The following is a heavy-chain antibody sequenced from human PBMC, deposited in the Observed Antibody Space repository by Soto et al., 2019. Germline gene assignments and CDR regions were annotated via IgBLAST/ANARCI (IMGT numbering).Heavy chain of an antibody. CDR3: ARGGIYYSPYYYYMDV. Sequence: GGSLRLSCAASGFTFSSYWMSWVRQAPGKGLEWVANIKQDGSEKYYVDSVKGRFTISRDNAKNSLYLQMNSLRAEDTAVYYCARGGIYYSPYYYYMDVWGKGTTVTVSS. D-gene: IGHD3-10*01. CDR1: GFTFSSYW. J-gene: IGHJ6*03. CDR2: IKQDGSEK. V-gene: IGHV3-7*01.